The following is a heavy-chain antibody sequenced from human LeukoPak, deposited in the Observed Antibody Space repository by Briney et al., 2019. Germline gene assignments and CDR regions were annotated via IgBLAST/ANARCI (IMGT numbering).Heavy chain of an antibody. Sequence: GGSLRLSCAASGFTFDDYAMHWVRQAPGKGLEWVSGISWNSGSIGYADSVKGRFTISRDNAKNSLYLQMNSLRAEDTAVYYCAKAGGGLVTGTAKYYFDYWGQGTLVTVSS. V-gene: IGHV3-9*01. D-gene: IGHD6-19*01. J-gene: IGHJ4*02. CDR3: AKAGGGLVTGTAKYYFDY. CDR2: ISWNSGSI. CDR1: GFTFDDYA.